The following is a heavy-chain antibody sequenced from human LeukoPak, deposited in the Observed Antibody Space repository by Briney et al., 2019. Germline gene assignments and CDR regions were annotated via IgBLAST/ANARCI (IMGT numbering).Heavy chain of an antibody. CDR1: GFTFSDYY. CDR2: ISSSGSTI. CDR3: ARVYWRIAVAGWYFDY. J-gene: IGHJ4*02. D-gene: IGHD6-19*01. Sequence: PGGSLRLSRAASGFTFSDYYMSWIRQAPGKGLEWVSYISSSGSTIYYADSVRGRFTISRDNAKNSLYLQMNSLRAEDTAVYYCARVYWRIAVAGWYFDYWGQGTLVTVSS. V-gene: IGHV3-11*04.